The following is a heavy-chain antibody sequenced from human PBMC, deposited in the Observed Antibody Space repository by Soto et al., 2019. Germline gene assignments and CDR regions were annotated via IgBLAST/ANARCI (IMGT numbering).Heavy chain of an antibody. J-gene: IGHJ4*02. CDR1: LYDYTTCD. CDR2: MNPNSGNT. Sequence: ASVRVSCQASLYDYTTCDIYCVRQATGHGLEWMGWMNPNSGNTGYAQELRGRVTMTRNTSNTTAYMELTSLTSDDTGVYYCAGGNFRYWGQGTLVTVCS. CDR3: AGGNFRY. V-gene: IGHV1-8*02.